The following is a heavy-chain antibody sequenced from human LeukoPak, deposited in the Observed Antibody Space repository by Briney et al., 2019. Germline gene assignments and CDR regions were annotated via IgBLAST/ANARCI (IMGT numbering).Heavy chain of an antibody. CDR1: GGSFSGYY. CDR2: ISHSGST. V-gene: IGHV4-34*01. Sequence: SETLSLTCAVYGGSFSGYYWSWIRQPPGKGLEWIGEISHSGSTNYNPSLKSRVTISVDTSKNQFSLKLSSVTAADTAVYYCARGVDSSGYYYNSAPRYFDSWGQGTLVTVSS. CDR3: ARGVDSSGYYYNSAPRYFDS. D-gene: IGHD3-22*01. J-gene: IGHJ4*02.